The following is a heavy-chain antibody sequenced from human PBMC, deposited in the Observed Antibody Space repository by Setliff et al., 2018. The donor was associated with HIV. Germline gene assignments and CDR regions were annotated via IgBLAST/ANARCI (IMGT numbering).Heavy chain of an antibody. CDR3: VTERRVGSFNS. CDR1: GFTFSSYT. Sequence: GGSLRLSCAASGFTFSSYTMNWVRQAPGKGLQWVSSISSSTSFLKYADSVKGRFTISRDNAKNSVYLQMNSLRAEDTAIYYCVTERRVGSFNSWGQGTLVTVSS. CDR2: ISSSTSFL. J-gene: IGHJ4*02. V-gene: IGHV3-21*01.